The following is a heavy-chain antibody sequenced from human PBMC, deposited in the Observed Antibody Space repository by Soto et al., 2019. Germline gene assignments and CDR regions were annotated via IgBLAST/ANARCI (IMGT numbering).Heavy chain of an antibody. CDR3: ARDLLYSTRATVRFDI. J-gene: IGHJ3*02. CDR1: GYTFTNYG. CDR2: INTYNGNT. V-gene: IGHV1-18*01. D-gene: IGHD6-13*01. Sequence: VQLVQSGVEVKKPGASVKVSCKASGYTFTNYGISWVRQAPGQGLEWMGWINTYNGNTNYAQKAQGRVTMTTETYTSTAYMELRSLRPDDTAVYYCARDLLYSTRATVRFDIWGQGTMLTVSS.